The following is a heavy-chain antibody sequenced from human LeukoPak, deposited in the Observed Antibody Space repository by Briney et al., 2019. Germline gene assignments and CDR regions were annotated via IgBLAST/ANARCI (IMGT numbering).Heavy chain of an antibody. Sequence: PGGSLRLSCAASGFAFSSYSMNWVRQAPGKGLEWVSSISSSSSYIYYADSVKGRFTISRDNSKNTLYLQMNSLRDDDTATYYCVRDSTTFRFGYWGQGTLVTVSS. D-gene: IGHD4-11*01. CDR3: VRDSTTFRFGY. CDR1: GFAFSSYS. J-gene: IGHJ4*02. CDR2: ISSSSSYI. V-gene: IGHV3-21*04.